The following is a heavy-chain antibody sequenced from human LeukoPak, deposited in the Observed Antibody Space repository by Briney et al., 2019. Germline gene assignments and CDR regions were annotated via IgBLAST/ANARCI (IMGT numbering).Heavy chain of an antibody. CDR1: GFTFSSYW. CDR3: ARGYCSGGSCYEGDAFDI. CDR2: INSDGSST. Sequence: PGGSLRLSCAASGFTFSSYWMLWVRQAPGKGLVWVSRINSDGSSTNYADSVKGRFTISRDNAKNTLYLQMNSLRAEDTAVYYCARGYCSGGSCYEGDAFDIWGQGTMVTVSS. J-gene: IGHJ3*02. V-gene: IGHV3-74*01. D-gene: IGHD2-15*01.